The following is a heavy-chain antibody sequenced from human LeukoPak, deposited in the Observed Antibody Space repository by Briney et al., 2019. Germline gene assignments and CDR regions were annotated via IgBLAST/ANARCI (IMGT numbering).Heavy chain of an antibody. CDR1: GFTFSSYS. J-gene: IGHJ3*02. D-gene: IGHD3-22*01. Sequence: GGSLRLSCAASGFTFSSYSMNWVRQAPGKGLEWVSSISSSSSYIYYADSVKGRFTISRDNSKNTLYLQMNSLRAEDTAVYYCAKGPYYYDSSGYYHIWGQGTMVTVSS. CDR3: AKGPYYYDSSGYYHI. CDR2: ISSSSSYI. V-gene: IGHV3-21*01.